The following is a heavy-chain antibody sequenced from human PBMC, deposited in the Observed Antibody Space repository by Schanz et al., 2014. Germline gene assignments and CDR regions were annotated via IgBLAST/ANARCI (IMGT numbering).Heavy chain of an antibody. J-gene: IGHJ3*01. CDR2: IIPILDKT. V-gene: IGHV1-69*02. CDR3: ATNSPFRMVRGSNAFDA. D-gene: IGHD3-10*01. Sequence: QGQLVQSGAEVKKPGASVKVSCKASGGTFSSSTLTWVRQAPGQGLEWMGRIIPILDKTNYAQKLQGRVTMTADKSTSTGYMEVSGLRSGDTAVYYCATNSPFRMVRGSNAFDAWGQGTMVTVSS. CDR1: GGTFSSST.